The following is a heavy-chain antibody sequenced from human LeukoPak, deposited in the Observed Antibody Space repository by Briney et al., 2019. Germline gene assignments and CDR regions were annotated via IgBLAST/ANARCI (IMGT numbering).Heavy chain of an antibody. D-gene: IGHD3-10*01. CDR1: GFTFRSYW. V-gene: IGHV3-7*01. Sequence: GGSLRLSCAASGFTFRSYWMSWVRQAPGKGLEWVANIKQDGSEKYYVDSVKGRFTISRDNAKNSLYLQMNSLRAEDTAVYYCARDSIGLYYYGSGSYWGQGTLVTVSS. CDR3: ARDSIGLYYYGSGSY. J-gene: IGHJ4*02. CDR2: IKQDGSEK.